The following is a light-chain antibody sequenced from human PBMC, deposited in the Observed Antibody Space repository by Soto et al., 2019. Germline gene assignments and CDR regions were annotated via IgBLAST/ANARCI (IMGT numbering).Light chain of an antibody. J-gene: IGKJ5*01. CDR1: QSISVW. CDR3: EQVSSFPIT. CDR2: DAS. Sequence: DIQMTQSPSTLCGSVGDRVTITCGASQSISVWLAWYQQKAGKAPNLLIYDASNLQSGVPSRFSGSGSGTDFTLAISSLQPEDFATYYCEQVSSFPITFGQGTRLEIK. V-gene: IGKV1-5*01.